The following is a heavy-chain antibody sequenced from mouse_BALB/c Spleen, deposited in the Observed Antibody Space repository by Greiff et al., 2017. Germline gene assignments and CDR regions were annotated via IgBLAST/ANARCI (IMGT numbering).Heavy chain of an antibody. CDR2: IDPENGNT. Sequence: VQLTQSGAELVRPGALVKLSCKASGFNIKDYYMHWVKQRPEQGLEWIGWIDPENGNTIYDPKFQGKASITADTSSNTAYLQLSSLTSEDTAVYYCARSGGYYGSSPYAMDYGGQGTSVTVSS. CDR1: GFNIKDYY. V-gene: IGHV14-1*02. J-gene: IGHJ4*01. CDR3: ARSGGYYGSSPYAMDY. D-gene: IGHD1-1*01.